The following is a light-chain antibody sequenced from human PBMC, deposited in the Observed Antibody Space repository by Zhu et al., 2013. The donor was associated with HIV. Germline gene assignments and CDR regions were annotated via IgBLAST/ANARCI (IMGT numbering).Light chain of an antibody. V-gene: IGKV3D-20*01. CDR3: QQAHNFPRT. Sequence: EIVLTQSPATLSLSPGETATLSCAASQTVYSTYLAWYQQKPGLAPRLLIYDVSNRATGIPDRFSGRGSGTDFTLSISDLQPEDSATYYCQQAHNFPRTFGQGTKVEIK. CDR2: DVS. J-gene: IGKJ1*01. CDR1: QTVYSTY.